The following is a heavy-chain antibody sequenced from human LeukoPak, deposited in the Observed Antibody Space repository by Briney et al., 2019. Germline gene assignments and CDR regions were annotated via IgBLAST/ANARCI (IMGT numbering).Heavy chain of an antibody. J-gene: IGHJ4*02. CDR1: GGSINYYY. V-gene: IGHV4-59*08. CDR3: ARWQGNDNDSSGGGLDY. D-gene: IGHD3-22*01. CDR2: TYYSGGT. Sequence: PSETLSLTCTVSGGSINYYYWSWIRQPPGRGLEWIGYTYYSGGTNYNPSFKSRVTISVDTSKNQFSLNLRSVTAADTAVYYCARWQGNDNDSSGGGLDYWGQGTLVTVSS.